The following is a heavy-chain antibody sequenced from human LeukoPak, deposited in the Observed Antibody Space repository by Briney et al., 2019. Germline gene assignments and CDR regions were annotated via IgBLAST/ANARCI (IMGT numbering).Heavy chain of an antibody. Sequence: ASVKVSCKASGYTFTSFYMHWVRQAPGQGLEGMGIINPSGGSTSYAQKFQRRVTMTRDESTSTVYMELSSLKSEDTAVYCCARDLFGGGFWGQGTLVTVSS. D-gene: IGHD3-16*01. J-gene: IGHJ4*02. CDR1: GYTFTSFY. CDR2: INPSGGST. CDR3: ARDLFGGGF. V-gene: IGHV1-46*01.